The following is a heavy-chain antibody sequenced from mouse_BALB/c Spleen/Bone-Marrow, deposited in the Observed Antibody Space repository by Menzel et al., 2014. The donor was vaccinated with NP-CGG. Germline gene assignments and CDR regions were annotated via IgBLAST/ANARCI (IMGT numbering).Heavy chain of an antibody. CDR1: GFTFTSYW. CDR2: INPSNGRT. CDR3: ARDGNYRYAMDY. D-gene: IGHD2-1*01. J-gene: IGHJ4*01. V-gene: IGHV1S81*02. Sequence: VQLQQPGAELVRPGASVKLSCMASGFTFTSYWIHWVKQRPGQGPEWIGEINPSNGRTNYNEKFKSKATLTEDKSSSTDYMQLSSLTSEDSAVYYCARDGNYRYAMDYWGQGTSVTVSS.